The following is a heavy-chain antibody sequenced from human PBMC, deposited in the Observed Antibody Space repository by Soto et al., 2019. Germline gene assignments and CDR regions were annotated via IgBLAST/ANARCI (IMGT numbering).Heavy chain of an antibody. CDR1: GDSVSSNRAA. J-gene: IGHJ4*02. CDR3: ARDRGSIFGVVITPDFDY. V-gene: IGHV6-1*01. D-gene: IGHD3-3*01. Sequence: PSQTLSLTCAISGDSVSSNRAAWNWIRQSPSRGLEWLGRTYYRSKWYNDYAVSVKSRITINPDTSKNQFSLQLNSVTPEDTAVYYCARDRGSIFGVVITPDFDYWGQGTLVTVSS. CDR2: TYYRSKWYN.